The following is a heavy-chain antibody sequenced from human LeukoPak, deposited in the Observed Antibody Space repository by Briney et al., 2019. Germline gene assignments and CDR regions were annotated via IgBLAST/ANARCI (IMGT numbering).Heavy chain of an antibody. D-gene: IGHD6-6*01. CDR2: IYYSGST. Sequence: SETLSLTCTVSGGSISSYHWSWIRQPPGKGLEWIGYIYYSGSTNYNPSLKSRVTISVDTSKNQFSLKLSSVTAADTALYYCARGVEYSSSSGLGYWGQRTLVTVSS. CDR3: ARGVEYSSSSGLGY. CDR1: GGSISSYH. J-gene: IGHJ4*02. V-gene: IGHV4-59*01.